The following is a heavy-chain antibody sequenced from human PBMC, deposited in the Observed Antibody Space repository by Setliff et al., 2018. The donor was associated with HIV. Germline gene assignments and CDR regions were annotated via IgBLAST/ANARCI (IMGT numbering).Heavy chain of an antibody. J-gene: IGHJ4*02. D-gene: IGHD2-2*01. CDR2: VYHTGST. CDR1: GYSMSSGYY. CDR3: ARHAAGPDGPFDY. V-gene: IGHV4-38-2*01. Sequence: LSLTCGVSGYSMSSGYYWGWIRQPPGKGLEWIGNVYHTGSTYYNPSLKSRVTISVDTSKNQFSLKLSSVIAADTAVYYCARHAAGPDGPFDYWGQGTLVTVPQ.